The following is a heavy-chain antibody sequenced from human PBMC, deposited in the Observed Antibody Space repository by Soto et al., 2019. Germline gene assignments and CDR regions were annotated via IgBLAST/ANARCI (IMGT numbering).Heavy chain of an antibody. CDR2: ISGSGGTT. V-gene: IGHV3-23*01. CDR3: AKDRLSSGCYYFDY. Sequence: GGSLRLSYAASGFPLSSYDMSWVRQAPGKGLEWVSAISGSGGTTYYADSVKGRFTISRDNSKNTLYLQMNSLRAEDTAVYYCAKDRLSSGCYYFDYWARRSLVIVSS. D-gene: IGHD3-22*01. J-gene: IGHJ4*02. CDR1: GFPLSSYD.